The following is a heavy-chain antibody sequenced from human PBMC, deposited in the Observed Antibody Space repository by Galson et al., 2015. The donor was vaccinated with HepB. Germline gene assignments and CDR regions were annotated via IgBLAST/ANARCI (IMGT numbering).Heavy chain of an antibody. CDR1: GGSLSSSSYS. D-gene: IGHD5-18*01. Sequence: LSLTCTVSGGSLSSSSYSWGWIRQPPGKGLEWIGSISYRGSTYYHPSLKSRVPISIDTSKNQFSLKLTSVTATDSAVYYCARLRGIQLWPWASYWGQGTLVTVSS. CDR3: ARLRGIQLWPWASY. V-gene: IGHV4-39*01. CDR2: ISYRGST. J-gene: IGHJ4*02.